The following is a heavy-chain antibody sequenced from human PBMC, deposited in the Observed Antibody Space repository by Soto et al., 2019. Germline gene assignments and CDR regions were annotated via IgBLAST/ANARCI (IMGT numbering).Heavy chain of an antibody. V-gene: IGHV1-8*01. D-gene: IGHD6-19*01. CDR1: GYTFTSYD. CDR2: MNPNSGNT. J-gene: IGHJ4*02. Sequence: GSSVKVSCKDSGYTFTSYDIKWVRQATGQGLERMGWMNPNSGNTGYAQKLQGRVTMTRNTSISTAYMELSSLRSEDTAVYYCARGYSAVAGMYYFAYWGPGTLVTVSS. CDR3: ARGYSAVAGMYYFAY.